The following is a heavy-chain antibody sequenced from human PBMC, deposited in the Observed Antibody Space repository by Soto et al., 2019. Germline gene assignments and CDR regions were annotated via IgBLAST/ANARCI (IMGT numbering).Heavy chain of an antibody. CDR1: GYTFTGYY. CDR3: ARGYCTNGVCPYGMDV. CDR2: INPNRGDT. J-gene: IGHJ6*02. V-gene: IGHV1-2*04. D-gene: IGHD2-8*01. Sequence: ASVRVSCTASGYTFTGYYMHWVRQAPGQGLESMGWINPNRGDTNYAQKFQGWVTMTRDTSISTAYMELSRLRSDDTAVYYCARGYCTNGVCPYGMDVWGQGTTVTVSS.